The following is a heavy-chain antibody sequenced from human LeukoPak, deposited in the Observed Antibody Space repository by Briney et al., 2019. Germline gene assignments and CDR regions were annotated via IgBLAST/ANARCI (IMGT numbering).Heavy chain of an antibody. J-gene: IGHJ3*01. D-gene: IGHD2-8*01. CDR2: MNPNSGNT. CDR3: ARDLYCTLGVCFSPGAFDL. Sequence: GASVKVSCKASGYTFTSYDINWVRQATGQGLEWMGWMNPNSGNTGYAQKFQGRVTISTDESTSTAYMELSSLRSEDTAIYYCARDLYCTLGVCFSPGAFDLWGQGTMVTVSS. CDR1: GYTFTSYD. V-gene: IGHV1-8*01.